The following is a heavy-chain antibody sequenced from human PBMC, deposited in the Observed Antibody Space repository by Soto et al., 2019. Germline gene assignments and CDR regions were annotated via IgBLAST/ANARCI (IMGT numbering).Heavy chain of an antibody. CDR3: ARGGEPIDY. J-gene: IGHJ4*02. V-gene: IGHV1-18*01. D-gene: IGHD2-21*01. Sequence: WKRAGYACTSYSLTWVRQAPGQGLEWMGWISAYNGNTNYAQKLQGRVTMTTDTSTSTAYMELRSLRSDDTAVYYCARGGEPIDYWGQGTLVTVSS. CDR2: ISAYNGNT. CDR1: GYACTSYS.